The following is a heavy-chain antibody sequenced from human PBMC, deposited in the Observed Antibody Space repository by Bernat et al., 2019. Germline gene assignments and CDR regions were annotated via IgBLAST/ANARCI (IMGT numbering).Heavy chain of an antibody. J-gene: IGHJ4*02. Sequence: EVQLLESGGGLVQPGGSLRLSCAASGFTFSSYAMSWVRQAPGKGLEWVSSISGSGGSTYYADSVKGRFTISRDNSKNTLYLQMNSLGAEDTAVYYCAKDIVLVTPNYYFDYWGQGTLVTVSS. CDR3: AKDIVLVTPNYYFDY. CDR2: ISGSGGST. V-gene: IGHV3-23*01. CDR1: GFTFSSYA. D-gene: IGHD2-21*02.